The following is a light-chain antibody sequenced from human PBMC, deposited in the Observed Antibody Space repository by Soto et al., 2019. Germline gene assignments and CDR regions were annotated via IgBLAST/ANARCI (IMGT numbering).Light chain of an antibody. Sequence: DIQMTQSPSSLSTSVGDRVTITCRASQGIGTYLAWYQHRPGKVPKLLIYGASTLQSGVPSRFRGSGSGTDFTLTISSLQPEDVASYYCQKYDSGPYTFGQGTKLEI. V-gene: IGKV1-27*01. CDR1: QGIGTY. J-gene: IGKJ2*01. CDR3: QKYDSGPYT. CDR2: GAS.